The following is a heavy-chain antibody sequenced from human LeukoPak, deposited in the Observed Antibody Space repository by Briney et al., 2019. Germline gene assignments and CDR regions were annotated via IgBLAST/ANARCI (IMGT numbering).Heavy chain of an antibody. Sequence: QAGGSLRLSCAASGFTFSSYAMSWVRQAPGKGLEWVSAISGSGGSTYYADSVKGRFTISRDNSKNTLYLQMNSLRAEDTAVYYCAKDSLGAGGAFDIRGQGTMVTVSS. J-gene: IGHJ3*02. V-gene: IGHV3-23*01. CDR3: AKDSLGAGGAFDI. CDR2: ISGSGGST. CDR1: GFTFSSYA. D-gene: IGHD4/OR15-4a*01.